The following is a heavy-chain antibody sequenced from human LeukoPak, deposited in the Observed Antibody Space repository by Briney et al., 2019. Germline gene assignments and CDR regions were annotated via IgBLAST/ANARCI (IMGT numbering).Heavy chain of an antibody. CDR2: ISSSSSYI. V-gene: IGHV3-21*01. D-gene: IGHD6-13*01. CDR3: ARDRSSSWYGDYYGMDV. CDR1: GFTSSSYS. Sequence: GGSLRLSCAPSGFTSSSYSMNWVRHAPGEGLEWVSSISSSSSYIYYADSVKGRFTISRDNAKNSLYLQMNSLRAEDTAVYYCARDRSSSWYGDYYGMDVWGQGTTVTVSS. J-gene: IGHJ6*02.